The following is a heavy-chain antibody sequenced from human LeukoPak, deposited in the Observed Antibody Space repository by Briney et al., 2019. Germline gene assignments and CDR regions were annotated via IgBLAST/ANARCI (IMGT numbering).Heavy chain of an antibody. J-gene: IGHJ4*02. V-gene: IGHV4-59*01. D-gene: IGHD5-18*01. CDR1: GGSISSYY. CDR3: AREGANSYGYFDY. CDR2: IYYSGTT. Sequence: PSETLSLTCTVSGGSISSYYWSWIRQPPGKGLEWIGYIYYSGTTNYNPSLKSRVTISVDTSKNQFSLKLSSVTAADTAVYYCAREGANSYGYFDYWGQGTLVTVSS.